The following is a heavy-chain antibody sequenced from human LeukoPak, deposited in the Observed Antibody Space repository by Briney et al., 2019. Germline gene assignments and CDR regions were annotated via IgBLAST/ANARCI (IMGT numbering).Heavy chain of an antibody. J-gene: IGHJ4*02. Sequence: PSETLSLTCAVYGGSFSGYYWSWIRQPPGKGLEWIGEINHSGSTNYNPSLKSRVTISVNTSKNQFSLKLSSVTAPDTAVYYCARLMGTWPPFDYWGQGTLLTV. CDR1: GGSFSGYY. V-gene: IGHV4-34*01. D-gene: IGHD5-24*01. CDR3: ARLMGTWPPFDY. CDR2: INHSGST.